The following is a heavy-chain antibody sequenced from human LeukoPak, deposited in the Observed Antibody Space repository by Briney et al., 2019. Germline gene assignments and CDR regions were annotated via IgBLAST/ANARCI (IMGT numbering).Heavy chain of an antibody. CDR1: GGSINSDTYY. V-gene: IGHV4-61*02. D-gene: IGHD3-10*01. Sequence: PSETLSLTCTASGGSINSDTYYWTWIRQPAGKGLEWIGRIYTTGSPSYNPSLKSRVTISIDTSNNQLSLKLSSVSAADTAVYYCARDRGITKPRGAPSWFDPWGQGTLVTVSS. J-gene: IGHJ5*02. CDR2: IYTTGSP. CDR3: ARDRGITKPRGAPSWFDP.